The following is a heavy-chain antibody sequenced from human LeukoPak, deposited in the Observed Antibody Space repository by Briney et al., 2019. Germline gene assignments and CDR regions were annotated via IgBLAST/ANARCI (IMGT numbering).Heavy chain of an antibody. V-gene: IGHV3-30*02. CDR3: AKDLLVLHLTGPGTSFDY. CDR1: GFTFSSYG. Sequence: PGGSLRLSCAASGFTFSSYGMHWVRQAPCKGLEWVAFIRYDGSNKYYADSVKGRFTISRDNSKNTLYLQMNSLRAEDMAVYYCAKDLLVLHLTGPGTSFDYWGQGTLVTVSS. J-gene: IGHJ4*02. D-gene: IGHD1-7*01. CDR2: IRYDGSNK.